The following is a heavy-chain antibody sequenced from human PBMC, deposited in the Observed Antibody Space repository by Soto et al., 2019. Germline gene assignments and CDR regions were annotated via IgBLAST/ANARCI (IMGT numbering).Heavy chain of an antibody. CDR1: GYTFTSYG. CDR3: ARYIGGYPWDWFDP. J-gene: IGHJ5*02. CDR2: ISAYNGNT. D-gene: IGHD3-16*01. V-gene: IGHV1-18*01. Sequence: QVQLVQSGAEVKKPGASVKVSCKASGYTFTSYGISWVRQAPGQGLEWMGWISAYNGNTNYAQKLQGRVNMTTDTATSTAYXELXSLRSDDTAVYYFARYIGGYPWDWFDPWGQGTLGTVSS.